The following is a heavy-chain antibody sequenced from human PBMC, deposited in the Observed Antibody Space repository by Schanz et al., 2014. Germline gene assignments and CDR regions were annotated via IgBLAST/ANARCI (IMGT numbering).Heavy chain of an antibody. CDR3: AIHYGDRAL. Sequence: QVQLVQSGAEVKKPGASVRVSCKASGYSFTTYDVNWVRQATGQGLEWMGWMNPTTGNRGYAQNFQGRVTMTRDTSLKTAYMEMTDLNFEDAGVYCCAIHYGDRALWGQGTLIAVSS. D-gene: IGHD4-17*01. V-gene: IGHV1-8*01. CDR2: MNPTTGNR. CDR1: GYSFTTYD. J-gene: IGHJ1*01.